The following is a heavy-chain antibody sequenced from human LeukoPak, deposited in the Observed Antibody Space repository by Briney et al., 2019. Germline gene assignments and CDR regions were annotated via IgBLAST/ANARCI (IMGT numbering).Heavy chain of an antibody. V-gene: IGHV1-18*01. D-gene: IGHD2-8*01. J-gene: IGHJ5*02. Sequence: ASVKASCKASGYTFTSYGISWVRQAPGQGLEWMGWISAYNGNTNYAQNLQGRVTMTTDTSTSTAYMELRSLRSDDTAVYYCARDRGYCTNGVCYREWFDPWGQGTLVTVSS. CDR2: ISAYNGNT. CDR3: ARDRGYCTNGVCYREWFDP. CDR1: GYTFTSYG.